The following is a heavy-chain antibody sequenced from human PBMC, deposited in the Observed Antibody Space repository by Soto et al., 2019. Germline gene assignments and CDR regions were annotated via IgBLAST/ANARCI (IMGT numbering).Heavy chain of an antibody. J-gene: IGHJ4*02. V-gene: IGHV4-30-2*01. CDR1: GGSIDSGAYS. CDR2: VTHSGTA. CDR3: ARIHWAQSSLDY. Sequence: SETLSLTCAVSGGSIDSGAYSLSWIRQPPGKGLEWIGYVTHSGTAYSIPSLNGRLTLSVASSQTQFSLKLTSVTAADSAVYYCARIHWAQSSLDYWGPGILVTVSS. D-gene: IGHD6-19*01.